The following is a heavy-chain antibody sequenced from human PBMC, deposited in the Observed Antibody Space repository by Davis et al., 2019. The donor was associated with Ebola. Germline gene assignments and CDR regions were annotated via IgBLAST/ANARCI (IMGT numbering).Heavy chain of an antibody. CDR3: ARGPGDVIVPAAIWYYYGLDV. Sequence: MPSETLSLTCAVYGGSFSGYYWTWIRQSPGKGLEWVGEINHSGSTNYNPSLKSRVTISVDTSRNQFSLKLSSVTAADTALFYCARGPGDVIVPAAIWYYYGLDVWGKGTTVTVSS. CDR1: GGSFSGYY. CDR2: INHSGST. J-gene: IGHJ6*04. V-gene: IGHV4-34*01. D-gene: IGHD2-2*01.